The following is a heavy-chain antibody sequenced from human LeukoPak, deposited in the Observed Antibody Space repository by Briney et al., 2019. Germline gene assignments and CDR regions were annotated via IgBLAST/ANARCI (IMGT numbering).Heavy chain of an antibody. J-gene: IGHJ4*02. CDR3: ARGWEDVDTAMVPFDY. CDR1: GFTFSSYW. D-gene: IGHD5-18*01. V-gene: IGHV3-7*01. CDR2: IKQDGSEK. Sequence: PGGSLRLSCAASGFTFSSYWMSWVRQAPGKGLEWVANIKQDGSEKYYVDSVKGRFTISRDNAKNSLYLQMNSLRAEDTAVYYCARGWEDVDTAMVPFDYWGQGTLVTVSS.